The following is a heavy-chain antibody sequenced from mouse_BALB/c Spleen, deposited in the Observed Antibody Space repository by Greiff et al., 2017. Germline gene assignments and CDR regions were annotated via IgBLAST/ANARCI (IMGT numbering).Heavy chain of an antibody. CDR3: ARHGVRSYCFDD. V-gene: IGHV5-12-2*01. D-gene: IGHD1-1*02. Sequence: DVHLVESGGGLVQPGGSLKLSCAASGFTFSSYTMSWVRQTPEKSLEWVAYISNGGGSTYYPETVKGRVTISRDKAKNTLYLQMGSLKSEDTAVYYCARHGVRSYCFDDWGQGTTLTVSS. CDR1: GFTFSSYT. J-gene: IGHJ2*01. CDR2: ISNGGGST.